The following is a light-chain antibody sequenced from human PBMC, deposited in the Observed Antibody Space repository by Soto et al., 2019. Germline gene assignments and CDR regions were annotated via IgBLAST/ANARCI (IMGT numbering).Light chain of an antibody. CDR2: AAS. CDR1: QGIKTH. J-gene: IGKJ4*01. CDR3: QQLNTYPLT. V-gene: IGKV1-9*01. Sequence: DLQLTQSPSFLSASVGDRVAITCRASQGIKTHLSWFQQQVGKAPKLLIYAASTLQSGVPSRFSGSGSGTDFTLTISSLQPEDFATYYCQQLNTYPLTFGGGTKVEI.